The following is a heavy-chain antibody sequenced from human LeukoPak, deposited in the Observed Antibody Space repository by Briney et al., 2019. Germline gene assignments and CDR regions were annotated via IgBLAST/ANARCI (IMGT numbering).Heavy chain of an antibody. V-gene: IGHV3-33*06. Sequence: GRSLRLSCAASGFTFSSYGMHWVRQAPGKGLERVAVIWYDGSNKYYADSVKGRFTISRDNSKNTLYLQMNSLRAEDTAVYYCAKAGRAARTAYYYYYYMDVWGKGTTVTVSS. CDR1: GFTFSSYG. CDR2: IWYDGSNK. D-gene: IGHD6-6*01. CDR3: AKAGRAARTAYYYYYYMDV. J-gene: IGHJ6*03.